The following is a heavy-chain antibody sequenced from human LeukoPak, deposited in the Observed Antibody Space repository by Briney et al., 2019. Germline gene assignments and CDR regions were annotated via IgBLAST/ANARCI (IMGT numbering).Heavy chain of an antibody. CDR3: ARFTRPSGSFDY. V-gene: IGHV4-4*09. CDR1: GGSISSYY. CDR2: IYTSGST. Sequence: TASETLSLTCTVSGGSISSYYWSWIRQPPGKGLEWIGYIYTSGSTNYNPSLESRVTISVDTSKNQFSLKLSSVTAADTAVYYCARFTRPSGSFDYWGQGTLVTVSS. J-gene: IGHJ4*02. D-gene: IGHD3-10*01.